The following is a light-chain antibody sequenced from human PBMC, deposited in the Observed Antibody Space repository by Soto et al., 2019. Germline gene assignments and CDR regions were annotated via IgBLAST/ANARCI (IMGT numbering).Light chain of an antibody. CDR2: GAS. Sequence: IVMTQSPATLSVSPGERATLSCRASQSVSSNLAWYQQKPGQAPRLLIYGASTRATGIPARFSGSGSGTKFTLTISSLQSEDFAVYYCQQYNNWPPVTFGQGTKVDIK. CDR3: QQYNNWPPVT. V-gene: IGKV3-15*01. J-gene: IGKJ1*01. CDR1: QSVSSN.